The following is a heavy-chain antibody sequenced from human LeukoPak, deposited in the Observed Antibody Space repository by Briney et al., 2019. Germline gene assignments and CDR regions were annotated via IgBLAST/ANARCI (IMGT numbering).Heavy chain of an antibody. Sequence: SETLSLTCAVYGGSFSGYYWGWIRQPPGKGLEWIGSMYHSGSSYYNPSLKSRVIFSADTSKNQFSLKLSSVTAADTAVYYCARSSGSLFDYWGQGTLVTVSS. J-gene: IGHJ4*02. V-gene: IGHV4-38-2*01. CDR1: GGSFSGYY. D-gene: IGHD1-26*01. CDR2: MYHSGSS. CDR3: ARSSGSLFDY.